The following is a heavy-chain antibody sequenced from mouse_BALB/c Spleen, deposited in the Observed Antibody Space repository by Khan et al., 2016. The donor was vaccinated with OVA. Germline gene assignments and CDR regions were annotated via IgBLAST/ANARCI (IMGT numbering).Heavy chain of an antibody. Sequence: VQLKESGPSLVKPSQTLSLTCSVTGDSITSGFWNWIRQFPGNKFEYLGYITYSGNTYYNPSLKSRISITRDTSKSQYYLQLNSVTTEDTATDYCARAYGSWAMDYGGQGTSVTVSS. CDR3: ARAYGSWAMDY. J-gene: IGHJ4*01. D-gene: IGHD1-1*01. V-gene: IGHV3-8*02. CDR2: ITYSGNT. CDR1: GDSITSGF.